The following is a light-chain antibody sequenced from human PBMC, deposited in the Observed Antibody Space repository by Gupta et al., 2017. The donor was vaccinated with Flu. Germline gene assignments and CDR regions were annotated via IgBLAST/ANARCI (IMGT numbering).Light chain of an antibody. J-gene: IGLJ2*01. CDR1: SSDVGGYNY. V-gene: IGLV2-14*01. CDR2: EVS. CDR3: SAYTSSSTVV. Sequence: QSALTQPASVSGSPGQSITISCTGTSSDVGGYNYVSWYQQHPGKAPKLMIYEVSKRPSGVYNRFSGSKSGNTASLTISGRQAEDEADYYCSAYTSSSTVVFGGGTKLTVL.